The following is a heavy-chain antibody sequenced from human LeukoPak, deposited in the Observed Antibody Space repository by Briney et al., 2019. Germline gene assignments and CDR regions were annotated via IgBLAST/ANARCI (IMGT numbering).Heavy chain of an antibody. CDR1: GFAFSNYW. CDR3: ARDRGWLQFDY. Sequence: GGSLRLSCAASGFAFSNYWMNWVRQAPGKGLEWVASIKQDGSEKYSVDSVKGRFTISRDNAKNSLYLQMNSLGAEDTAVYYCARDRGWLQFDYWGQGTLATVSS. CDR2: IKQDGSEK. J-gene: IGHJ4*02. V-gene: IGHV3-7*05. D-gene: IGHD5-24*01.